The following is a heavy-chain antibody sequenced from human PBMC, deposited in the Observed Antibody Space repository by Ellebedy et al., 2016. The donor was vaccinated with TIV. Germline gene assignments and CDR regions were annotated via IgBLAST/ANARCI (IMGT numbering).Heavy chain of an antibody. D-gene: IGHD6-13*01. CDR1: GLTFSSYA. J-gene: IGHJ5*02. Sequence: PGGSLRLSCAASGLTFSSYAMSWVRQAPGKGLEWVSTTSGSGVSTYYADSVKGRFTISRDNSKNTLYLQMNSLRADDTAVYYCANAGIAAAGIGGAFGFDPWGQGTLVTVSS. CDR2: TSGSGVST. V-gene: IGHV3-23*01. CDR3: ANAGIAAAGIGGAFGFDP.